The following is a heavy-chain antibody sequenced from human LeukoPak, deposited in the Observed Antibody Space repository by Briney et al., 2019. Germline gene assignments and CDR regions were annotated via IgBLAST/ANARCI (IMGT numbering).Heavy chain of an antibody. CDR3: ARERLARFPYFDY. D-gene: IGHD3-3*01. V-gene: IGHV1-69*06. J-gene: IGHJ4*02. CDR1: GGTFSNSG. Sequence: SVTVSCKTSGGTFSNSGISWVRLAPGQGPEWMGGIIPVFGTPNYALKFQGRLTITADRSTTTADMELSSLTSDDTAVYYCARERLARFPYFDYWGQGTLVAVSS. CDR2: IIPVFGTP.